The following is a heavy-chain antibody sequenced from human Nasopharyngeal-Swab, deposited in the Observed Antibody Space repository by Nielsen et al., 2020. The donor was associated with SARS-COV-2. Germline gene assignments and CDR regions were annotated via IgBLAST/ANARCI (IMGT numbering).Heavy chain of an antibody. CDR1: GFTFSSYE. CDR3: AREGENDSSGYFSDAFDI. V-gene: IGHV3-48*03. D-gene: IGHD3-22*01. CDR2: ISSSGSTI. J-gene: IGHJ3*02. Sequence: GASLKISCAASGFTFSSYEMNWVRQAPGKGPERVSYISSSGSTIYYADSVKGRFTISRDNAKNSLYLQMNSLRAEDTAVYYCAREGENDSSGYFSDAFDIWGQGTMVTVSS.